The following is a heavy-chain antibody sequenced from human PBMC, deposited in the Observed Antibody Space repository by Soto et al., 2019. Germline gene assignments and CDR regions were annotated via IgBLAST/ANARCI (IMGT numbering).Heavy chain of an antibody. J-gene: IGHJ4*02. CDR1: GFTFSTYA. Sequence: PGGSLRLSCAASGFTFSTYAMSWVRQAPGKGLQWVSSINNSGDKTYYADSVKGRFTISRDNSKNTMYLQMNSLRVDDTAVYFCASRHSCPNGVCSWGRDYWGPGTLVTVSS. CDR3: ASRHSCPNGVCSWGRDY. V-gene: IGHV3-23*01. CDR2: INNSGDKT. D-gene: IGHD2-8*01.